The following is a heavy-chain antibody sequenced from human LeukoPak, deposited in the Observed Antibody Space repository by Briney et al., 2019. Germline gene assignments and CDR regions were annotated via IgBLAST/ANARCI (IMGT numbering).Heavy chain of an antibody. J-gene: IGHJ4*02. V-gene: IGHV3-23*01. Sequence: GGSLRLSCAASGFTFSSYAMSWVRQAPGKGLEWVSAISGSGGSTYYADSVKGRFTISRDNSKNTLYLQMNSLRAEDTAVYYCAKGLLLWFGAPGGPFDYWGLGTLVTVSS. D-gene: IGHD3-10*01. CDR3: AKGLLLWFGAPGGPFDY. CDR1: GFTFSSYA. CDR2: ISGSGGST.